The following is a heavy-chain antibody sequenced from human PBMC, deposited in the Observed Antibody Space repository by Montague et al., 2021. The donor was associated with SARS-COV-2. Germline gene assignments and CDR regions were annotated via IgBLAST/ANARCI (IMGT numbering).Heavy chain of an antibody. V-gene: IGHV4-34*01. D-gene: IGHD3-10*01. Sequence: LTCAVSSGSFRGYYWSWIRQPPGKGLEWIGEINHSGSTTYNPXLESRVSISVDTSNKQFSLKVTSVTAADTAVYYCARLGAITLVRGITKADFSNYGMDVWGQGTTVTVSS. J-gene: IGHJ6*02. CDR3: ARLGAITLVRGITKADFSNYGMDV. CDR1: SGSFRGYY. CDR2: INHSGST.